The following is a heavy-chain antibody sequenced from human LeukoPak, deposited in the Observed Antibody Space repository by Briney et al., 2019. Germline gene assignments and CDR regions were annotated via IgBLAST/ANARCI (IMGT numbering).Heavy chain of an antibody. Sequence: PSETLSLTCTVSGYSISSGYYWGWIRQPPGKGLEWIGRMSTSGSTSYNPSLKSRVTMSVDTSKNQFSLKLSSLTAADTAVYYCARMGPSYYYDSNDYYFYYYMDVWGKGTTVTISS. CDR3: ARMGPSYYYDSNDYYFYYYMDV. CDR1: GYSISSGYY. D-gene: IGHD3-22*01. J-gene: IGHJ6*03. V-gene: IGHV4-38-2*02. CDR2: MSTSGST.